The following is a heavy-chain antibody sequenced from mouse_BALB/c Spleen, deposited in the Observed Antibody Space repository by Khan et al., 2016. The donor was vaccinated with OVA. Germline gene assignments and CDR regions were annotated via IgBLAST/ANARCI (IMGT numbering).Heavy chain of an antibody. CDR1: GFTFSSYG. CDR2: IRGDSSTV. V-gene: IGHV5-17*02. D-gene: IGHD1-1*01. J-gene: IGHJ2*01. Sequence: EVELVESGAGLVQPGGSRKLSCAASGFTFSSYGMHWVRQAPEKGLEWVAYIRGDSSTVYYAATVKGRFTISRDNSKNPVFLQMTSLKSEDTAMYYCATSYYYGYDFDYWGQGTPVTVSA. CDR3: ATSYYYGYDFDY.